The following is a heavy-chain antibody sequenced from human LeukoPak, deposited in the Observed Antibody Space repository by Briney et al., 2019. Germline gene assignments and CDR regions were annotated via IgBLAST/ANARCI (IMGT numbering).Heavy chain of an antibody. CDR3: ARGRIVGATTDLMYNWFDP. Sequence: ASVKVSCKASGYTFTTYGISWVRQAPGQGLEWMGWISAYNGNTNYAQKVQGRVTMTTDTSASTAYMELRSLRSDDTAVYYCARGRIVGATTDLMYNWFDPWGQRTLVTVSS. CDR1: GYTFTTYG. J-gene: IGHJ5*02. V-gene: IGHV1-18*01. D-gene: IGHD1-26*01. CDR2: ISAYNGNT.